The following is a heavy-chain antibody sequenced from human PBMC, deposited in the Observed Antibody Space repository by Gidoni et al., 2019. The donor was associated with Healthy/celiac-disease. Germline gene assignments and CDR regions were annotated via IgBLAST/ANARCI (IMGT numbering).Heavy chain of an antibody. J-gene: IGHJ6*02. D-gene: IGHD6-6*01. CDR1: GFTVSSHY. V-gene: IGHV3-53*01. Sequence: EVQLVESGGGLIQPGGSLRLSCAASGFTVSSHYMSWVRQAPGKGLEWVSVIYSGGSTYYADSVKGRFTISRDNSKNTLYLQMNSLRAEDTAVYYWAKGGIAARPPIHYGMDVWGQGTTVTVSS. CDR2: IYSGGST. CDR3: AKGGIAARPPIHYGMDV.